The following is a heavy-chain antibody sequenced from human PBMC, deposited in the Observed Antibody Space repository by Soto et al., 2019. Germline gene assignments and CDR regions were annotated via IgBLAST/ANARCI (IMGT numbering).Heavy chain of an antibody. J-gene: IGHJ6*02. CDR3: AKDMGDDFWGGDSVRDYYSGMDV. V-gene: IGHV3-9*01. CDR1: GFTFDDYA. CDR2: ISWNSGSI. Sequence: PGGSLRLSCAASGFTFDDYAMHWVRQAPGKGLEWVSGISWNSGSIGYADSVKGRFTISRDNAKNSLYLQMNSLRAEDTALYYCAKDMGDDFWGGDSVRDYYSGMDVWGQGTRVTVSS. D-gene: IGHD3-3*01.